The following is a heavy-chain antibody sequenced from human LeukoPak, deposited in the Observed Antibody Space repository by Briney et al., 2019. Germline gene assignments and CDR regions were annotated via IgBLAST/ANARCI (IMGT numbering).Heavy chain of an antibody. V-gene: IGHV4-30-4*01. CDR2: IYYSGST. J-gene: IGHJ4*02. Sequence: PSETLSLTCTVSSGSISSGDYYWSWIRQPPGKGLEWIGYIYYSGSTYYNPSLKSRVTISVDTSKNQFSLKLSSVTAADTAVYYCARFSIIAAASFDYWGQGTLVTVSS. D-gene: IGHD6-13*01. CDR1: SGSISSGDYY. CDR3: ARFSIIAAASFDY.